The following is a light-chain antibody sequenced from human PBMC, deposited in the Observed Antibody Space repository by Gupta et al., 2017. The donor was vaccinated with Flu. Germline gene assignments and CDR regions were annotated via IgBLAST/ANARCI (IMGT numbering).Light chain of an antibody. CDR1: QSISTC. J-gene: IGKJ1*01. CDR3: QQYSDYRWT. CDR2: KAS. Sequence: DIQMTQSPSTLSASVGDRVTITCRASQSISTCLAWYQQRPGKAPKLLIYKASRLEGGVPSRFSGRGPGTEFTLSISGLQPDDFATYYCQQYSDYRWTFGQGTKVEIK. V-gene: IGKV1-5*03.